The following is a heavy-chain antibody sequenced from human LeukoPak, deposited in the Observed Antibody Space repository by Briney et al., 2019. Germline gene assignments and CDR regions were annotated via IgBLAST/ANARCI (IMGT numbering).Heavy chain of an antibody. CDR1: GFTFSSYA. CDR2: ISGSGGST. D-gene: IGHD2-15*01. J-gene: IGHJ4*02. Sequence: QTGGSLRLSCAASGFTFSSYAMSWVRQAPRKGLEWVSAISGSGGSTYYADSAKGRFTISRDNSKNTLYLQMNSLRAEDTAVYYCAKDGVVVAAYFFDYWGQGTLVTVSS. CDR3: AKDGVVVAAYFFDY. V-gene: IGHV3-23*01.